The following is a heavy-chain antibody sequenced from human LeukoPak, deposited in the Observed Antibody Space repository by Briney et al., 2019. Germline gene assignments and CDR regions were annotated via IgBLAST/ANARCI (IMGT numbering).Heavy chain of an antibody. CDR2: IGSAGDT. V-gene: IGHV3-13*04. CDR3: ACGYTVSWVLDY. D-gene: IGHD5-12*01. J-gene: IGHJ4*02. CDR1: GFTVSTYD. Sequence: GGSLRLSCAASGFTVSTYDMHWVRQATGKGLEWVSSIGSAGDTYYPGSVKGRFTISRDNSKNSLYLQMNSLRTEDTALYYCACGYTVSWVLDYWGQGTPVTVSS.